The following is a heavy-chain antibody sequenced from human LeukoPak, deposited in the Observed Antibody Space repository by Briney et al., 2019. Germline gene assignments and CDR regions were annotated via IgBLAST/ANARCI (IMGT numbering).Heavy chain of an antibody. Sequence: GASVKVSCKASGYTFTSYAMHWVRQAPGQRLEWMGWINAGNGNTKYSQKFQGRVTITRGTSASTAYMELSSLRSEDTAVYYCARVFYCGPLPCPMDVWGQGTTVTVSS. D-gene: IGHD2/OR15-2a*01. CDR1: GYTFTSYA. CDR3: ARVFYCGPLPCPMDV. V-gene: IGHV1-3*01. CDR2: INAGNGNT. J-gene: IGHJ6*02.